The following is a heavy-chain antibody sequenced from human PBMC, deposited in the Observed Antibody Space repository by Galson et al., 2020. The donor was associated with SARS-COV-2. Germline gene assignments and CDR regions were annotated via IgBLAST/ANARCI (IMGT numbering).Heavy chain of an antibody. CDR2: IKSKTDGATT. Sequence: GGSLSLSCVASGFTFTTAWMSWVRQAPGKGLEWVGRIKSKTDGATTDYAAPVKGRFTISRDDSYNTLYLQRNSLKTEDTAVYYWTTGIHWGQGTLMTVSS. CDR3: TTGIH. CDR1: GFTFTTAW. J-gene: IGHJ1*01. V-gene: IGHV3-15*01.